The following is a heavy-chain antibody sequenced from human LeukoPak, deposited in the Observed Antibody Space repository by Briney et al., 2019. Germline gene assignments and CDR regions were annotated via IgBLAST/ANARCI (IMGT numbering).Heavy chain of an antibody. J-gene: IGHJ5*02. D-gene: IGHD1-26*01. CDR1: GGSISSRNW. CDR3: ARHGPYLGRLGWFDP. CDR2: IYHTGST. Sequence: PSGTLSLTCAVSGGSISSRNWWSWARQPPGKGLEWIGEIYHTGSTNYNPSLKSRVTISVDTSKNQFSLNLSSVTAADTAVYYCARHGPYLGRLGWFDPWGQGTLVTVSS. V-gene: IGHV4-4*02.